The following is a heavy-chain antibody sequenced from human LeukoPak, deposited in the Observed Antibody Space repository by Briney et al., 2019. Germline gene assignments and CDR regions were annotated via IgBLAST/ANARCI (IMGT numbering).Heavy chain of an antibody. CDR1: GFTFSNHW. CDR3: ARESGSRAFDV. J-gene: IGHJ3*01. D-gene: IGHD2-15*01. CDR2: IKEDGRVT. Sequence: GGPLRLSCAASGFTFSNHWVTWVRQAPGTGLEWVANIKEDGRVTQYVDSLKGRFTISRDNAKNSLYLQMNSLRADDTAVYYCARESGSRAFDVWGQGTVVTVSS. V-gene: IGHV3-7*01.